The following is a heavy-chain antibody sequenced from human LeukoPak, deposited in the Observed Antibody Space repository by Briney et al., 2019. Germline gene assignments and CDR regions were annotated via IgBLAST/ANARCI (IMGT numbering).Heavy chain of an antibody. CDR3: KTNYYDSGGYRRDY. V-gene: IGHV1-2*02. Sequence: ASVKVSCKASGYTFTGYYMHWVRQAPGQGLEWMGWINPNSGGTISSQNFQGRVTLTRDTSISTAYMELSSLRSEDTAVYYCKTNYYDSGGYRRDYWGQGTLVTVSS. CDR2: INPNSGGT. D-gene: IGHD3-22*01. CDR1: GYTFTGYY. J-gene: IGHJ4*02.